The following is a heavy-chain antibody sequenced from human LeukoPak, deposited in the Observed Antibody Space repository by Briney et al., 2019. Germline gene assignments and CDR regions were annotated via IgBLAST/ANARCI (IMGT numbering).Heavy chain of an antibody. CDR2: ISYDGSNK. CDR3: ARDLDPSSSWYSGWFDP. V-gene: IGHV3-30*19. Sequence: PGGSLRLSCAASGYTFSSHGIHWVRQAPGKGLEWVAVISYDGSNKYYADSVKGRFTISRDNSKNTLYLQMNSLRAEDTAVYYCARDLDPSSSWYSGWFDPWGQGTLVTVSS. D-gene: IGHD6-13*01. CDR1: GYTFSSHG. J-gene: IGHJ5*02.